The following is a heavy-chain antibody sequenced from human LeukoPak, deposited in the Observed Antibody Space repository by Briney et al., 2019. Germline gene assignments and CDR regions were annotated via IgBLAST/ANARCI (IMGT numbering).Heavy chain of an antibody. Sequence: PGGSLRLSCAASGFTFSNAWMSWVRQAPGKGLEWVGRIKSKTDGGTTDYAAPVKGRFTISRDDSKNTLYLQMNSLKTEDTAVYYCTTESVLLWFGELSEAEYFQHWGQGTLVTVSS. J-gene: IGHJ1*01. V-gene: IGHV3-15*01. D-gene: IGHD3-10*01. CDR2: IKSKTDGGTT. CDR3: TTESVLLWFGELSEAEYFQH. CDR1: GFTFSNAW.